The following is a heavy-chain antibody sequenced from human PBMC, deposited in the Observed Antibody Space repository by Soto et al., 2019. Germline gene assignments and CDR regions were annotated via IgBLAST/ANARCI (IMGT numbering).Heavy chain of an antibody. CDR2: INANNGYT. J-gene: IGHJ6*02. V-gene: IGHV1-2*02. D-gene: IGHD1-1*01. CDR3: ERDPNWNFEHVGMDV. CDR1: GYTFTSYA. Sequence: GASVKVSCKASGYTFTSYAMHWVRQAPGQRLEWMGWINANNGYTNYAQKLQGRVTMTRDTSISTAYMELSRLRSDDTAVYYCERDPNWNFEHVGMDVWGQGTTVTVSS.